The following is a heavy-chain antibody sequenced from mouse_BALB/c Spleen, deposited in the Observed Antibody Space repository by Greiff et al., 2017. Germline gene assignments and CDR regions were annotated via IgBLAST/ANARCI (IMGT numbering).Heavy chain of an antibody. Sequence: QVQLQQSGAELARPGASVKMSCKASGYTFTSYSMHWVKQRPGQGLEWIGDINPSSGDTNYNQKFKDKATLTADKSSSTAYMQLSSLTSEDSAVYYCARVLYDYYLDYWGQGTTLTVSS. CDR2: INPSSGDT. J-gene: IGHJ2*01. V-gene: IGHV1-4*01. CDR1: GYTFTSYS. CDR3: ARVLYDYYLDY. D-gene: IGHD2-3*01.